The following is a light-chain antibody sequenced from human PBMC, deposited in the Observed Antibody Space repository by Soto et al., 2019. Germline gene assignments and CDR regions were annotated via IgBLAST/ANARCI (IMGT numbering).Light chain of an antibody. CDR2: HVS. CDR1: SSDVGGYIY. V-gene: IGLV2-14*03. Sequence: QSALTQPASVSGSPGQSITISCTGTSSDVGGYIYVSWYQHHPGKVPKLMIYHVSYRPSGVSNRFSGSKSGNTASLTISGLRAEDEADYYCASYTTMNTYVFGTGTKLTVL. CDR3: ASYTTMNTYV. J-gene: IGLJ1*01.